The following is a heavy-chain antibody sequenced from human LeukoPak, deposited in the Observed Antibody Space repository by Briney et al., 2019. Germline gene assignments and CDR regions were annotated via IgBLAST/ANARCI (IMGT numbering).Heavy chain of an antibody. Sequence: PSQTLSLTCTVSGGSISSGSYYWSWIRQPAGKGLEWIGRIYTSGSTNYNPSLKSRVTISVDTSKNQFSLKLSSVTAADTAVYYCARDRTGYYDSSGYPLDAFDIWGQGTMVTVSS. V-gene: IGHV4-61*02. D-gene: IGHD3-22*01. CDR2: IYTSGST. J-gene: IGHJ3*02. CDR3: ARDRTGYYDSSGYPLDAFDI. CDR1: GGSISSGSYY.